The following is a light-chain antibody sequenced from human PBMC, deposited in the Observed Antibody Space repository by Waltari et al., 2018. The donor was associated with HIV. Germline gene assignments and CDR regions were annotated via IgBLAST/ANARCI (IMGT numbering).Light chain of an antibody. V-gene: IGLV3-1*01. J-gene: IGLJ2*01. Sequence: SYGLSQPPSVPVSPGQTASITGFGDKLGDKYVSWYQQKTGQSPVLVVYQDTKRPSGIPDRFSGSNSGNTATLTISGTQAVDEADYYCQAWGINSVIFGGGTHLTVL. CDR2: QDT. CDR3: QAWGINSVI. CDR1: KLGDKY.